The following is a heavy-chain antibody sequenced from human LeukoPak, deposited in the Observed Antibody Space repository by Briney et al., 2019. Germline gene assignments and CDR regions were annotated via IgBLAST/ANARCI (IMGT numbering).Heavy chain of an antibody. CDR1: GFTFGSYE. D-gene: IGHD3-10*02. Sequence: PGGSLRLSCAASGFTFGSYEMNWVRQAPGKGLEWVSYISSSGSTIYYADSVKDRFTISRDNAKNSLYLQMNSLRAEDTAVYYCAELGITMIGGVWGKGTTVTISS. CDR3: AELGITMIGGV. J-gene: IGHJ6*04. V-gene: IGHV3-48*03. CDR2: ISSSGSTI.